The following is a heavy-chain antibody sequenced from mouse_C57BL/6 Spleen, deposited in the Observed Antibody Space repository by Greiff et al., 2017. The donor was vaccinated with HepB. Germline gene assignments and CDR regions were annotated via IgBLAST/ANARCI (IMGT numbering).Heavy chain of an antibody. Sequence: VQLQQSGPELVKPGASVKIPCKASGYTFTDYNMDWVKQSHGKSLEWIGDINPNNGGTIYNQKFKGKATLTVDKSSSTAYMERRSLTSEDTAVYYCARGGGYYGSSDWFAYWGQGTLVTVSA. CDR2: INPNNGGT. J-gene: IGHJ3*01. CDR3: ARGGGYYGSSDWFAY. D-gene: IGHD1-1*01. V-gene: IGHV1-18*01. CDR1: GYTFTDYN.